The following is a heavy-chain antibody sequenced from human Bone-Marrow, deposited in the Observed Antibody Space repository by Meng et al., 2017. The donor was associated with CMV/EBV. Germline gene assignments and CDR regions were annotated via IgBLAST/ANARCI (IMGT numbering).Heavy chain of an antibody. CDR1: GFTFDSYS. D-gene: IGHD3/OR15-3a*01. J-gene: IGHJ4*02. V-gene: IGHV3-48*04. CDR3: AREDLSGNYLDS. Sequence: GGSLRLSCAASGFTFDSYSLNWVRQAPGKGLEWISYIDTGSSVASYADSVKGRFTISRDNAKNSLFLQMNSLRAEDTAMYYCAREDLSGNYLDSWGQGTLVTFSS. CDR2: IDTGSSVA.